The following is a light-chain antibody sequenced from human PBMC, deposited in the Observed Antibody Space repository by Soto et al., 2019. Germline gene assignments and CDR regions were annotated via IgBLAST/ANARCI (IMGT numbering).Light chain of an antibody. CDR2: DVS. J-gene: IGLJ1*01. CDR1: SSDVAAYNF. CDR3: SSYTSSSTYV. V-gene: IGLV2-14*01. Sequence: QSALTQPASVSGSPGQSVAISCTGTSSDVAAYNFVSWYQQHPGKAPKLMVFDVSNRPSGVSDRFSGSKSGNTASLTISGLHAEDEAEYYCSSYTSSSTYVFGSGTKVTVL.